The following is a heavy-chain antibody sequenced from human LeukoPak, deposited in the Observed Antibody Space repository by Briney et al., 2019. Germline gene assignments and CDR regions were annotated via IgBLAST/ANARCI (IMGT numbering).Heavy chain of an antibody. J-gene: IGHJ4*02. CDR2: INHSGST. CDR1: GGSFSGYY. Sequence: SETLSLTCAVYGGSFSGYYWSWIRQPPGKGLEWIGEINHSGSTNYNPSLKSRVTISVDTSKNQFSLKLSSVTAADTAVYYCASDPGRWVTPLANWGQGTLVTVSS. V-gene: IGHV4-34*01. CDR3: ASDPGRWVTPLAN. D-gene: IGHD3-10*01.